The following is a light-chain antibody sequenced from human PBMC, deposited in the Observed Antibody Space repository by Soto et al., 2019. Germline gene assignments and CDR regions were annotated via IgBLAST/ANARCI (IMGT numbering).Light chain of an antibody. CDR3: QQYGNSRWT. Sequence: EIVLTQSPGTLSLSPGERATRSCRASQSVSSRSLAWYQQKPGQAPRLLISGASTRATGIPDRFSGSGSGTDFTLTISRLEPEDFAVYYCQQYGNSRWTFGQGTKVEIK. V-gene: IGKV3-20*01. J-gene: IGKJ1*01. CDR2: GAS. CDR1: QSVSSRS.